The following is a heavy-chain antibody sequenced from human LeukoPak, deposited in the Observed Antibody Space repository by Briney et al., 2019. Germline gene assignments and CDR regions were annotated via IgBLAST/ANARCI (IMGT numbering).Heavy chain of an antibody. CDR2: ISSSSSYI. J-gene: IGHJ4*02. V-gene: IGHV3-21*01. CDR3: ARDWRATYYYDSSGYYYFDY. CDR1: GFTFSSYS. D-gene: IGHD3-22*01. Sequence: GGSLRLSCAASGFTFSSYSMNWVRQAPGKGLEWVSSISSSSSYIYYADSVKGRFTISRDNAKNSLYLQMNSLRAEDTAVYDCARDWRATYYYDSSGYYYFDYWGQGTLVTVSS.